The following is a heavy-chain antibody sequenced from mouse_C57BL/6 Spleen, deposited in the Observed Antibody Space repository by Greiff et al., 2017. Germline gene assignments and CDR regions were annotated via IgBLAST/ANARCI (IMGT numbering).Heavy chain of an antibody. D-gene: IGHD1-1*01. Sequence: EVQLQQSGAELVRPGASLKLSCTASGFNFTDDYMHWVNQTPEQGLEWLGWIDSEDGATEYASKVPGKAIITADTASNTAYLQLSSLTSEDTAVYYCTRDGSSYGSAWFAYWGQGTLVTVSA. CDR3: TRDGSSYGSAWFAY. V-gene: IGHV14-4*01. CDR1: GFNFTDDY. CDR2: IDSEDGAT. J-gene: IGHJ3*01.